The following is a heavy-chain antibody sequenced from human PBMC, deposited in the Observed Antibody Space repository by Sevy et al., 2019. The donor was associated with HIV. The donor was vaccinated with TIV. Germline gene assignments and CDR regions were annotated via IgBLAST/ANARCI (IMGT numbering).Heavy chain of an antibody. CDR1: GGSISAYY. Sequence: SETLSLTCTVSGGSISAYYWRWIRQPPGKALEYIGFIYYTGSTYYNPSLKNRVTISVDTSKNRFSLNLSSVTAADTAVYYCTRSPPVRSGDDSLNWFDPWGQGTVVTVSS. J-gene: IGHJ5*02. V-gene: IGHV4-59*01. D-gene: IGHD5-12*01. CDR3: TRSPPVRSGDDSLNWFDP. CDR2: IYYTGST.